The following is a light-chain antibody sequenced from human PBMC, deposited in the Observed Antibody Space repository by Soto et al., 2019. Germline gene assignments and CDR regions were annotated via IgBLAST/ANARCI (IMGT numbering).Light chain of an antibody. V-gene: IGKV1-8*01. Sequence: IQVTQSPSSVSASVGDRVTITCRASQDIAGYLAWYQHKPGRTPELLIYAASTLQSGVPSRFSGSGSGTDFTLTISCLQSEDFATYYCQQYYSYPLITFGQGTRLEIK. J-gene: IGKJ5*01. CDR2: AAS. CDR3: QQYYSYPLIT. CDR1: QDIAGY.